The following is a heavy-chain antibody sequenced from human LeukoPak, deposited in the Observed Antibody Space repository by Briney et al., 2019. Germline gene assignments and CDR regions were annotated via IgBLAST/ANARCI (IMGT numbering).Heavy chain of an antibody. D-gene: IGHD2-21*01. Sequence: SETLSLTCTVSGGSISGSYWSWIRQSPGKGLEWIGDINHSGSTNASPPLKSRFTISVDTPKNEFSLKLSSVTAADTPVYYCVRWQYCGGNCFFSAFDIWGQGTMVTVSS. CDR1: GGSISGSY. CDR2: INHSGST. CDR3: VRWQYCGGNCFFSAFDI. J-gene: IGHJ3*02. V-gene: IGHV4-59*01.